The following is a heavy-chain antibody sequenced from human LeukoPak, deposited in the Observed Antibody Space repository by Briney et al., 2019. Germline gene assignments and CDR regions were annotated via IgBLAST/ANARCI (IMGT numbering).Heavy chain of an antibody. CDR2: LSGSGGRT. CDR3: AKDRAIAVAGTFDY. V-gene: IGHV3-23*01. Sequence: QAGGSLRLSCAASGFTLSSYGMSWVRQAPGKGLEWVSTLSGSGGRTYYADSVKGRFTISRDNSKNTLYLQMNSLRAEDTAVYYCAKDRAIAVAGTFDYWGQGTLVTVSS. CDR1: GFTLSSYG. J-gene: IGHJ4*02. D-gene: IGHD6-19*01.